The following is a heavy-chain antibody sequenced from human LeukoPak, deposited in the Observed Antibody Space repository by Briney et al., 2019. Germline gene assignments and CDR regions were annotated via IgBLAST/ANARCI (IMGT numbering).Heavy chain of an antibody. Sequence: TGGSLRLSCAASGFTFSSYSMNWVRQAPGKGLEWVSSISSSSSYIYYADSVKGRFTISRDNAKNPLYLQMNSLRAEDTAVYYCAREASLYDYVWGSYTDYWGQGTLVTVSS. CDR3: AREASLYDYVWGSYTDY. J-gene: IGHJ4*02. D-gene: IGHD3-16*01. CDR2: ISSSSSYI. CDR1: GFTFSSYS. V-gene: IGHV3-21*01.